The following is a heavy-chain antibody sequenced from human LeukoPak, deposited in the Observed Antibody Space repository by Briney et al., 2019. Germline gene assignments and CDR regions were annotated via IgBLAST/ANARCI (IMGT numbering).Heavy chain of an antibody. CDR1: GGSFSGYY. Sequence: KPSETLYLTCAVYGGSFSGYYWSWIRQPPGKGLEWIGEINHSGSTNYNPSLKSRVTISVDTSKNQFSLKLSSVTAADTAVYYCARAEVQLLPRRLLYYYYMDVWGKGTTVTVSS. D-gene: IGHD2-2*01. J-gene: IGHJ6*03. CDR2: INHSGST. CDR3: ARAEVQLLPRRLLYYYYMDV. V-gene: IGHV4-34*01.